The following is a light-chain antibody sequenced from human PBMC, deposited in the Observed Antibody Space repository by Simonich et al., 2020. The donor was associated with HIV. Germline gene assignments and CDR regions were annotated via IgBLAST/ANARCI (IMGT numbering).Light chain of an antibody. CDR3: QQYYSNLVT. V-gene: IGKV1-NL1*01. CDR1: QRISTS. CDR2: TAS. Sequence: DIQMNQSPSSLSASVGDRVTITCRASQRISTSLAWYQQKPGKAPKLLLYTASRLESGVPSRFSGSGSGTDYTLTISSLQPEDFATYYCQQYYSNLVTFGGGTKVEI. J-gene: IGKJ4*01.